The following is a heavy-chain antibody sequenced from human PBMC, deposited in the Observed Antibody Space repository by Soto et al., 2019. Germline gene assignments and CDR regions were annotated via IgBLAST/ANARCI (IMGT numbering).Heavy chain of an antibody. CDR3: ARVDSILLEGEEWFDP. CDR1: GDTFNNHA. CDR2: IIPMFRTT. J-gene: IGHJ5*02. V-gene: IGHV1-69*18. Sequence: QVQLVQSGAEVKKPGSSARVSCKASGDTFNNHAFSWVRQAPGQGLEWMGSIIPMFRTTDYAQRFQGRVTIPADESTTTVYLDLISLRSDDTAIYYCARVDSILLEGEEWFDPWGQGTLVTVSS. D-gene: IGHD3-16*01.